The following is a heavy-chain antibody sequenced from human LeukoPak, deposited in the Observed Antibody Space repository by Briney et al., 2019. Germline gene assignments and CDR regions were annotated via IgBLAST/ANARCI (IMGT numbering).Heavy chain of an antibody. CDR3: ARDYYYDSSGYAPFDY. Sequence: ASVKVSCKASGYTFTRYYMHWVRQAPGQGLEWMGWINPNSGATNYAQKFQGRVTMPRDTSISTAYMELSRLRSDDTAVYYCARDYYYDSSGYAPFDYWGQGTLVTVSS. V-gene: IGHV1-2*02. CDR2: INPNSGAT. D-gene: IGHD3-22*01. CDR1: GYTFTRYY. J-gene: IGHJ4*02.